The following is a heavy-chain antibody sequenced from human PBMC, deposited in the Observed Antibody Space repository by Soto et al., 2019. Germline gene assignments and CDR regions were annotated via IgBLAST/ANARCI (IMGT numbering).Heavy chain of an antibody. CDR3: ARRGGYCSSTSCSYTNWFDP. D-gene: IGHD2-2*01. J-gene: IGHJ5*02. CDR1: GYSFTSYW. Sequence: PGESLKISCKGSGYSFTSYWIGWVRQMPGKGLEWMGIIYPGDSDTRYSPSFQGQVTISADKSISTAYLQWSSLKASDTAMYYCARRGGYCSSTSCSYTNWFDPWGQGTLVTVSS. V-gene: IGHV5-51*01. CDR2: IYPGDSDT.